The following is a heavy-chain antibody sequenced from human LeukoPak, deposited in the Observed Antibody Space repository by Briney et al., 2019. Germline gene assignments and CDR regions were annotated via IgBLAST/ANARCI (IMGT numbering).Heavy chain of an antibody. J-gene: IGHJ4*02. D-gene: IGHD4-17*01. V-gene: IGHV1-18*01. CDR1: GYTFTNFG. Sequence: ASVKVSCKASGYTFTNFGISWARQAPGQGLEWMGWISPYNGNTNYAQKVQGGVTMTTDTSTSTVYMELRSLRSDDTAVYYCARLGGWAYRDYLQEAFDYWGQGTLVTVSS. CDR2: ISPYNGNT. CDR3: ARLGGWAYRDYLQEAFDY.